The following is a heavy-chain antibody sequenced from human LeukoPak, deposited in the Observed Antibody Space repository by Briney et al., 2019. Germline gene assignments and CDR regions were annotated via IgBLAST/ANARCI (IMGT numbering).Heavy chain of an antibody. Sequence: ASVKVSCKASGYTFTKYYIHWVRQAPGQGLEWMGKINPIGGSATYAQKFQGRVTMTRDTSTSTVNMELSSLKSEDTAVFYCARVSGMGELSVEVDYWGQGTLVTVSS. CDR2: INPIGGSA. D-gene: IGHD3-16*02. CDR1: GYTFTKYY. CDR3: ARVSGMGELSVEVDY. J-gene: IGHJ4*02. V-gene: IGHV1-46*01.